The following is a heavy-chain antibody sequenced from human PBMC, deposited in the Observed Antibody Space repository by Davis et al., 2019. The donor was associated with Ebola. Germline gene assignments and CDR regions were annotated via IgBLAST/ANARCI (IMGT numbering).Heavy chain of an antibody. CDR1: GFTFSDYY. Sequence: PGGSLRLSCAASGFTFSDYYMSWIRQAPGKGLEWVSYISSSGSTIYYADSVKGRFTISRDNAKNSLYLQMNSLRAEDTAVYYCARYPPNIVATIGGMEVWGKGTTVTVSS. D-gene: IGHD5-12*01. V-gene: IGHV3-11*01. CDR2: ISSSGSTI. CDR3: ARYPPNIVATIGGMEV. J-gene: IGHJ6*04.